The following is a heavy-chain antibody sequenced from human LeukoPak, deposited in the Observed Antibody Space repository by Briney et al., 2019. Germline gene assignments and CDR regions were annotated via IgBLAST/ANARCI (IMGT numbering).Heavy chain of an antibody. CDR3: TRGTPLTYYYDSSGSQYYFDY. V-gene: IGHV3-49*04. CDR1: VFTFGDYA. Sequence: GGSLRLSCTASVFTFGDYAMSWVRQAPGKGREWVGFIRSKAYGGTTEYAASVKGRFTISRDDSKSIAYLQMISLKTEDTAVYYCTRGTPLTYYYDSSGSQYYFDYWGQGTLVTVSS. CDR2: IRSKAYGGTT. D-gene: IGHD3-22*01. J-gene: IGHJ4*02.